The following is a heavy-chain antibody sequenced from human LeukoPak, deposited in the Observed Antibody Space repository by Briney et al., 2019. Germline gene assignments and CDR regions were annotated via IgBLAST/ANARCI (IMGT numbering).Heavy chain of an antibody. CDR2: ISSSGSTI. D-gene: IGHD4-17*01. V-gene: IGHV3-48*03. CDR1: GFTFSSYE. Sequence: GGSLRLSCAASGFTFSSYEMNWVRQAPGKGLERVSYISSSGSTIYYADSVKGRFTISRDIAKNSLYLQMNSLRAEDTAVYYCARDGYGDYYFDYWGQGTLVTVSS. J-gene: IGHJ4*02. CDR3: ARDGYGDYYFDY.